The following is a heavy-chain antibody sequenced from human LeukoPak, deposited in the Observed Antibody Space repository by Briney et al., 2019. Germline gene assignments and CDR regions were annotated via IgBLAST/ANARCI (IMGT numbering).Heavy chain of an antibody. V-gene: IGHV4-31*03. J-gene: IGHJ5*02. D-gene: IGHD2-2*01. Sequence: SQTLSLTCTVSGGSISSGGYYWSWIRQHPGKGLEWIGYIYYSGSTYYNPSLKSRVTISVDTSKNQFSLKLSSVTAADTAVYYCARAIVVVPAAICGFDPWGQGTLVTVSS. CDR2: IYYSGST. CDR3: ARAIVVVPAAICGFDP. CDR1: GGSISSGGYY.